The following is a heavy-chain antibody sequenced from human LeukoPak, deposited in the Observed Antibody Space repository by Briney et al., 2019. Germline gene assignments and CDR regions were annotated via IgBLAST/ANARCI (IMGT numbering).Heavy chain of an antibody. CDR3: ARGIESYGDYGY. J-gene: IGHJ4*02. V-gene: IGHV4-59*01. D-gene: IGHD4-17*01. CDR1: GGSISGSY. CDR2: MYNSGST. Sequence: PSETLSLTCTVSGGSISGSYWSWLRQPPGKGLEWIAYMYNSGSTNYNPSLKSRVTISIDTSKNQFSLKLSSLTAADTDIYYCARGIESYGDYGYWGQGILVTVSS.